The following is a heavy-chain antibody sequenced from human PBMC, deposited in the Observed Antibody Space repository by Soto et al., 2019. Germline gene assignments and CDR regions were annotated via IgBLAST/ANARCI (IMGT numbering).Heavy chain of an antibody. CDR1: GGSISSYY. J-gene: IGHJ6*02. CDR3: ATTFGSNYGTYYYGMDV. Sequence: SETLSLTCTVSGGSISSYYWSWIRQPPGKGLEWIGYIYYSGSTNYNPSLKSRVTISVDTSKNQFSLKLSSVTAADTAVYYCATTFGSNYGTYYYGMDVWGQGTTVTVSS. CDR2: IYYSGST. V-gene: IGHV4-59*01. D-gene: IGHD4-4*01.